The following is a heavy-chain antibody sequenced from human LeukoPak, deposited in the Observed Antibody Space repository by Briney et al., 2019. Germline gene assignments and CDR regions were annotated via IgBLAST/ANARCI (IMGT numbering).Heavy chain of an antibody. CDR2: ISWNSDNI. CDR3: AKDLYDYGDYVYGMDV. J-gene: IGHJ6*02. V-gene: IGHV3-9*01. D-gene: IGHD4-17*01. CDR1: GFTFNNHA. Sequence: PGGSLRLSCAASGFTFNNHAVHWVRQAPGKGLEWVSGISWNSDNIGYADSVKGRFTISRDNAKNSLYLQMNSLRDEDTALYYCAKDLYDYGDYVYGMDVWGQGTTVTVSS.